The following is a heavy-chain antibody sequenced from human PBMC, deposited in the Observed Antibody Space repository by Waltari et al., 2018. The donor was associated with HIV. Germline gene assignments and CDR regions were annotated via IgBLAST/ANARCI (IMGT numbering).Heavy chain of an antibody. V-gene: IGHV1-69*19. CDR2: PAPFFGV. J-gene: IGHJ3*01. Sequence: QAQLVQSGAETKKPGSSVTVSCQASGGAFDTVAFTWVRQAPGQGLEGLGGPAPFFGVIYAQEFNGRFTITSNPSTRTVFLELGGLRPDDTAVYFCAKSDFTELVRGQKAFDVWGQGT. CDR1: GGAFDTVA. D-gene: IGHD1-26*01. CDR3: AKSDFTELVRGQKAFDV.